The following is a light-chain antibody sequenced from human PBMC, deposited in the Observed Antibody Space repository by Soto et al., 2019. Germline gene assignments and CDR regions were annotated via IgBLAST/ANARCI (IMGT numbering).Light chain of an antibody. CDR1: QSLVYTDGHTY. Sequence: DVVMTQTPLSLTITLGQPASISCKSSQSLVYTDGHTYLNWFHQRPGQSPRRLIYKVSTRESGVPDRFSGGGSGTDFTLKIDRVEAEDVGVYYCMQGTHCPPNIGGGTTVEIK. J-gene: IGKJ4*01. CDR3: MQGTHCPPN. V-gene: IGKV2-30*01. CDR2: KVS.